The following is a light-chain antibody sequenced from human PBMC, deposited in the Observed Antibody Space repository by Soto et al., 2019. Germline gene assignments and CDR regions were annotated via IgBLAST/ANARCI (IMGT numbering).Light chain of an antibody. J-gene: IGKJ1*01. CDR2: GAS. CDR3: QQYNNWRT. Sequence: EIVLTQSPATLSLFPGERATLSCRASRSFASNLAWYQQKPGQAPRLLIYGASTRATGIPARFSGSGSGTEFTLTISSLQSEDFAVYYCQQYNNWRTFGQGTKVDI. CDR1: RSFASN. V-gene: IGKV3D-15*01.